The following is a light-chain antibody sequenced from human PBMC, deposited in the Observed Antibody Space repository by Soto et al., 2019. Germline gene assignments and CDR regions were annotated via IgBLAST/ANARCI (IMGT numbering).Light chain of an antibody. J-gene: IGKJ3*01. CDR2: AAS. V-gene: IGKV1-39*01. CDR1: QSISSY. Sequence: DIQMTQSPSSLSASAGDRVTITCRASQSISSYLNWYQQKPGKAPKLLIYAASSLQSGVPSRFSGSGSGTDFTLTISSLQPEDFATYYCQQSFSTPFPFGPGTKVDIK. CDR3: QQSFSTPFP.